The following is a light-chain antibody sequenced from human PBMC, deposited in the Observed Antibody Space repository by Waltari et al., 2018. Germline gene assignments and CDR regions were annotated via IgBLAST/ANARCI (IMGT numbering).Light chain of an antibody. J-gene: IGLJ3*02. CDR1: TWAGISNYY. CDR2: DTN. Sequence: QTVVTQEPSLTVSPGGTVTLTCTPPTWAGISNYYPNWFQQKPGQAPTSLIYDTNKRHFWTPARFSGSLLGGKAALTLSRALPEDEADYYCALYYGNARWVFGGGTKLTVL. CDR3: ALYYGNARWV. V-gene: IGLV7-43*01.